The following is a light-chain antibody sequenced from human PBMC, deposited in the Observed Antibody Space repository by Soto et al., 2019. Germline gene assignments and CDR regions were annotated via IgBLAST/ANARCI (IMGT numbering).Light chain of an antibody. V-gene: IGKV3-20*01. CDR3: QQNDSSPSWT. CDR1: QSVSSKY. CDR2: GTS. Sequence: EIVLTQSPGTLSLSPGERATLSCSASQSVSSKYLAWYQQKPGQAPRLLIYGTSSRATGISDRFRGSGSGTDFTLTISRLEPEDFAVYYCQQNDSSPSWTFGQGTKVDIK. J-gene: IGKJ1*01.